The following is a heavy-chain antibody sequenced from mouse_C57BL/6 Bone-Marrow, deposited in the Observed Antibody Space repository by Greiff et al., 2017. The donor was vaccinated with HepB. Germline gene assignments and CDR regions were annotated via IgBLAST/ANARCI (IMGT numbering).Heavy chain of an antibody. V-gene: IGHV5-17*01. CDR2: ISSGSSTI. D-gene: IGHD2-10*02. CDR3: ARRRPSGFDY. J-gene: IGHJ2*01. CDR1: GFTFSDYG. Sequence: EVHLVESGGGLVKPGGSLKLSCAASGFTFSDYGMHWVRQAPEKGLEWVAYISSGSSTIYYADTVKGRFTISRDNAKNTLFLQMTSLRSEDTAMYYCARRRPSGFDYWGQGTTLTVSS.